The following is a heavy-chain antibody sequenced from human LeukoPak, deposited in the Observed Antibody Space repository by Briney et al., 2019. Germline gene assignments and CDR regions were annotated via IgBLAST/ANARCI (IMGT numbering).Heavy chain of an antibody. CDR2: IWYDGSNK. CDR1: GFTFSSYG. Sequence: GGSLRLSCAASGFTFSSYGMHWVRQAPGKGLEWVAVIWYDGSNKYYADSVKGRFTISRDNSKNTLYLQMNSVRAEDTAVYYCARDQYYYDSSGYLHEDAFDIWGQGKMVTVSS. CDR3: ARDQYYYDSSGYLHEDAFDI. V-gene: IGHV3-33*01. D-gene: IGHD3-22*01. J-gene: IGHJ3*02.